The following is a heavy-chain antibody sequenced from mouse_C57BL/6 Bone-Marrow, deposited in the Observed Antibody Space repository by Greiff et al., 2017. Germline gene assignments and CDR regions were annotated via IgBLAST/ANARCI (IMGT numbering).Heavy chain of an antibody. J-gene: IGHJ3*01. CDR2: IDPENGDT. V-gene: IGHV14-4*01. Sequence: EVQLVESGAELVRPGASVKLSCTASGFNIKDDYMHWVKQRPERGLEWIGWIDPENGDTKYASKFKGKATITADASSNTAYLQLSSLTAEDTAVYYCTTLNLAWFAYWGQGTLVTVSA. CDR1: GFNIKDDY. CDR3: TTLNLAWFAY.